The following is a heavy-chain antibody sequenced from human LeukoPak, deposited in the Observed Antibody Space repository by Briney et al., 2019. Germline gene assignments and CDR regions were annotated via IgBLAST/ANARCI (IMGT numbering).Heavy chain of an antibody. D-gene: IGHD3-3*01. CDR1: GFTVSSNY. V-gene: IGHV3-53*05. CDR2: IYSGGST. Sequence: GGSLRLSCAASGFTVSSNYMSWVRQAPGKGLEWVSVIYSGGSTYYADSVRGRFTISRDNSKNTLYLQMNSLRAEDTAVYYCARDRGTYYDFWSGIPGGFDYWGQGTLVTVSS. J-gene: IGHJ4*02. CDR3: ARDRGTYYDFWSGIPGGFDY.